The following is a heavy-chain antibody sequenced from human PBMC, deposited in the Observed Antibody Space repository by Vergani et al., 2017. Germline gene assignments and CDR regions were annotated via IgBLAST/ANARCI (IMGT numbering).Heavy chain of an antibody. Sequence: QVQLVESGGGVVQPGRSLRLSCAASGFTFSSYGMHWVRQAPGKGLEWVAVISYDGSNKYYADSMKGRFTISRDNSENTLYLQMNSLRAEYTAVYYCAKGYCSGGSCLLGYWGQGTLVTVSS. CDR3: AKGYCSGGSCLLGY. CDR1: GFTFSSYG. V-gene: IGHV3-30*18. J-gene: IGHJ4*02. CDR2: ISYDGSNK. D-gene: IGHD2-15*01.